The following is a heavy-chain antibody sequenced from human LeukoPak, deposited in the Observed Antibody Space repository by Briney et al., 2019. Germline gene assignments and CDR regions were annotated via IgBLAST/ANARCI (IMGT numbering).Heavy chain of an antibody. CDR1: GGSISSYY. Sequence: SETLPLTCTVSGGSISSYYWSWIRQPPGRGLEWIGYIYYSGSTNYNPSLKSRVTISVDTSKNQFSLKLSSVTAADTAVYYCARAGGYSSGYQDYWGQGTLVTVSS. D-gene: IGHD5-18*01. V-gene: IGHV4-59*08. CDR3: ARAGGYSSGYQDY. J-gene: IGHJ4*02. CDR2: IYYSGST.